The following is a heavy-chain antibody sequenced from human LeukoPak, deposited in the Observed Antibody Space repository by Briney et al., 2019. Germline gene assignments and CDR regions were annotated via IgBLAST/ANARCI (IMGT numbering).Heavy chain of an antibody. D-gene: IGHD2-15*01. Sequence: GGSLRLSCAASGFTFNSYNMNWVRQAPGKGLEWVSSISYSSTYILYADSVKGRFTISRDNAKNSLYLQMNRLRAEDKAVYYCARGYCSGGSCYRYEDYWGQGTPVTVSS. CDR3: ARGYCSGGSCYRYEDY. CDR2: ISYSSTYI. CDR1: GFTFNSYN. J-gene: IGHJ4*02. V-gene: IGHV3-21*01.